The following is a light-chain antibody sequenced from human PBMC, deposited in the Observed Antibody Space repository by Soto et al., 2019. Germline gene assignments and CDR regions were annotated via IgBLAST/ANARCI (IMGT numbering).Light chain of an antibody. CDR2: GGS. V-gene: IGKV3-15*01. CDR3: QQRSNWPIT. J-gene: IGKJ5*01. CDR1: QSVSTH. Sequence: EIVMTQSPATLSVSPGEGATLSCRASQSVSTHLAWYQQKPGQAPRLLIYGGSTRATGIPDRFSGSGSGTDFTLTISRLEPEEFAVYDCQQRSNWPITFGQGTRLEIK.